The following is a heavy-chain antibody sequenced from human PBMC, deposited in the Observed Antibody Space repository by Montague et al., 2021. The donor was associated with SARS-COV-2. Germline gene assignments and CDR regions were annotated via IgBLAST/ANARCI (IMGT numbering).Heavy chain of an antibody. J-gene: IGHJ6*02. CDR2: IYYSGST. Sequence: SETLSLTCTVSGGSISSSSYYWGWIRQPPGRGLEWIGSIYYSGSTYYNPSLKSQVTISVDTSKNQFSLKLSSVTAADTAVYYCARVGRQQLVRLSGMDVWGQGTTVTVSS. V-gene: IGHV4-39*07. CDR3: ARVGRQQLVRLSGMDV. D-gene: IGHD6-13*01. CDR1: GGSISSSSYY.